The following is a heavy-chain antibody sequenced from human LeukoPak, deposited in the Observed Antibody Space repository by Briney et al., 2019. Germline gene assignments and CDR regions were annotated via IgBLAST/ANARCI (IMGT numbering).Heavy chain of an antibody. CDR1: GFTFSSYS. V-gene: IGHV3-23*01. CDR2: ITGSGGNT. CDR3: AKAASSSWPSYYYGMDV. J-gene: IGHJ6*02. Sequence: GGSLRLSCAASGFTFSSYSMSWVRQAPGKGLEWVSVITGSGGNTYYADSVKGRFTISKDNSKNTVYLQMSSLRVDDTAVYYCAKAASSSWPSYYYGMDVWGQGTTVTVSS. D-gene: IGHD6-13*01.